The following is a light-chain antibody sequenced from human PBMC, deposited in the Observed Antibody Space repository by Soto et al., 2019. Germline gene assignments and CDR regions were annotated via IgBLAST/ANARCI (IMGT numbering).Light chain of an antibody. CDR2: DAS. J-gene: IGKJ2*01. CDR3: QQRDIWPYT. V-gene: IGKV3-11*01. CDR1: QSVNNF. Sequence: EIVLTQSPATLSLSPGERATLSCRASQSVNNFLAWYQQNRGQAPRLLIFDASNRATGIPARFSGSRSGTDFTLTISSLEPEDAAVYYCQQRDIWPYTFGQGTKVDIK.